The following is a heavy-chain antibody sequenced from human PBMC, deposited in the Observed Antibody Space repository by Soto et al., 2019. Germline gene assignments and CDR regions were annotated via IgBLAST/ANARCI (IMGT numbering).Heavy chain of an antibody. J-gene: IGHJ4*02. CDR1: GFTFSSYA. V-gene: IGHV3-23*01. D-gene: IGHD3-10*01. CDR2: ISGSGGST. Sequence: GGSLRLSXAASGFTFSSYAMSWVRQAPGKGLEWVSAISGSGGSTYYADSVKGRFTISRDNSKSTLYLQMNSLRAEDTAVYYCAKVGVTEYYFDYWGQGTLVTVSS. CDR3: AKVGVTEYYFDY.